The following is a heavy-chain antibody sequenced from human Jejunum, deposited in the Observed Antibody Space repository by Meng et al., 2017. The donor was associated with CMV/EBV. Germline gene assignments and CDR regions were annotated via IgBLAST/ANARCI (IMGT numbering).Heavy chain of an antibody. CDR3: SRGADAYKSGRS. V-gene: IGHV4-34*02. CDR2: IHPSGST. D-gene: IGHD5-24*01. Sequence: QVQLTQWGAGLLKPSETLSLTCAVYGGSLSDYCCHWIRQPPGKGLEWIGEIHPSGSTYYNPSLNSRVTMSVDTSKNQFSLNLRSVTAADTAVYYCSRGADAYKSGRSWGQGTLVTVSS. J-gene: IGHJ5*02. CDR1: GGSLSDYC.